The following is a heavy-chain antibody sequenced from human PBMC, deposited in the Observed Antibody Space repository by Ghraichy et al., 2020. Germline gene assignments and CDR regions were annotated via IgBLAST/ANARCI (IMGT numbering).Heavy chain of an antibody. CDR2: ISSSSSYI. V-gene: IGHV3-21*01. CDR3: ARVGVRYSSSATFDY. D-gene: IGHD6-6*01. CDR1: GFTFSSYS. Sequence: GGSLRLSCAASGFTFSSYSMNWVRQAPGKGLEWVSSISSSSSYIYYADSVKGRFTISRDNAKNSLYLQMNSLRAEDTAVYYCARVGVRYSSSATFDYWGQGTLVTVSS. J-gene: IGHJ4*02.